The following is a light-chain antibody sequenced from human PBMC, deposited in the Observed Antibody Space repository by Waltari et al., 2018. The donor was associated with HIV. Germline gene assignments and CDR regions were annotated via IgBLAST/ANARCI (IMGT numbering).Light chain of an antibody. CDR2: WAS. V-gene: IGKV4-1*01. CDR1: QNILYSSKNENF. CDR3: QQYYSTPPT. Sequence: DIVMTQSPDSLAVSLGEGATINYTPSQNILYSSKNENFLAWYQQKPGQTPKLLIYWASTRGSGVPDRFSGSGSGTDFTLTINNLQSEDVAVYFCQQYYSTPPTFGQGTRVEI. J-gene: IGKJ1*01.